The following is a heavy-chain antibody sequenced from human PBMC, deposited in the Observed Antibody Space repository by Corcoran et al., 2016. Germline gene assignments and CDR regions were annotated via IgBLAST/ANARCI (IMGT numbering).Heavy chain of an antibody. D-gene: IGHD1-26*01. J-gene: IGHJ6*02. Sequence: QVQLVQSGAEVKKPGASVKVSCKASGYTFTSYAMHWVRQAPGQRLEWMGWINAGNGNTKYSQKFQGRVTITRDTSASTAYMELSSLRSEDTAVYYGARCWAGLGPSDYYYGMDVWGQGTTVTVSS. CDR3: ARCWAGLGPSDYYYGMDV. CDR1: GYTFTSYA. CDR2: INAGNGNT. V-gene: IGHV1-3*01.